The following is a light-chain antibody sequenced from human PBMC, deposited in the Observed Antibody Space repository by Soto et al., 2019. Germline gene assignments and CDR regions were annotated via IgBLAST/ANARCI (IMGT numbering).Light chain of an antibody. CDR3: QQCGGSPLFS. CDR1: QSVTSSR. J-gene: IGKJ3*01. CDR2: TTS. V-gene: IGKV3-20*01. Sequence: EIVLTQSPATPSLSPGERATLSCTASQSVTSSRLAWSQRKPGQSPRRLIHTTSTRATDIPDRFSGSGSGTDFTLTINRLQPEDFAVYYCQQCGGSPLFSFGPGTRVDI.